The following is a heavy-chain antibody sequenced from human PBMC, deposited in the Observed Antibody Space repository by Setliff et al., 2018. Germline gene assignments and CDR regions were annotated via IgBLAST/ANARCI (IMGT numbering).Heavy chain of an antibody. CDR3: ARVTNWGLDLRFDP. Sequence: ETLSLTCTVSGGSISDYYWSWVWQPAGKGLEWIGRIYPSGSTNYNPSLKSRVTISLDRSKNQFSLVLSSVTAADTAVYYCARVTNWGLDLRFDPWGQGILVTVSS. V-gene: IGHV4-4*07. CDR2: IYPSGST. CDR1: GGSISDYY. J-gene: IGHJ5*02. D-gene: IGHD7-27*01.